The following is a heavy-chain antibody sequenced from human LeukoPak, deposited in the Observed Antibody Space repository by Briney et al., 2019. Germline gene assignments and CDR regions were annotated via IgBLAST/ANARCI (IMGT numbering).Heavy chain of an antibody. CDR3: ARYHSSGYYNDAFDI. J-gene: IGHJ3*02. CDR2: ISSSGSTI. V-gene: IGHV3-48*03. Sequence: PGGSLRLSCAASGFTFSSYEMNRVRQAPGKGLEWVSYISSSGSTIYYADSVKGRFTISRDSAKNSLYLQMNSLRAEDTAVYYCARYHSSGYYNDAFDIWGQGTMVTVSS. CDR1: GFTFSSYE. D-gene: IGHD3-22*01.